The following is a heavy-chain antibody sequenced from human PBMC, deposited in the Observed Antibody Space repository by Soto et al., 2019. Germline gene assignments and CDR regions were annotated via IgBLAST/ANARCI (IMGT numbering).Heavy chain of an antibody. D-gene: IGHD1-26*01. Sequence: EVQLSESGGGLVQPGGSLRLSCAASGFTFSNYAMTWVRQAPGKGLEWVSAISGSGGSTYYADSVKGRFTISRDNSKNTLYLQMDSLRAEDTAVYYCANPPPTMESTIYYYYGMDVWGQGTTVTVSS. V-gene: IGHV3-23*01. CDR3: ANPPPTMESTIYYYYGMDV. J-gene: IGHJ6*02. CDR2: ISGSGGST. CDR1: GFTFSNYA.